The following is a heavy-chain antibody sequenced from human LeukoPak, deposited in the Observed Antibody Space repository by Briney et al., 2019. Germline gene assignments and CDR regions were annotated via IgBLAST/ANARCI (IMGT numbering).Heavy chain of an antibody. CDR3: ARARGDDFWSGYWRYYYYMDV. CDR1: GGSFSGYY. Sequence: SETLSLTCAVYGGSFSGYYWSWIRQPPGKGLEWIGEINHSGSTNYNPSLKSRVTISVDTSKNQFSLKLSSVTAADTAVYYCARARGDDFWSGYWRYYYYMDVWGKGTTVTVSS. CDR2: INHSGST. D-gene: IGHD3-3*01. V-gene: IGHV4-34*01. J-gene: IGHJ6*03.